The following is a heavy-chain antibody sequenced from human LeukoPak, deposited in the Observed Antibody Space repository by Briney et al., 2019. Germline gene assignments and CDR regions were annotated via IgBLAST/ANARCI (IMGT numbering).Heavy chain of an antibody. CDR1: GYTFTSYY. Sequence: ASVKVSCKASGYTFTSYYMHWVRQAPGQGLEWMGIINPSGGSTSYAQKFQGRVTMTRDTSTSTVYMELSSLRSEDTAVYYCARDIYSYGLPGYWGQGTLVTISS. D-gene: IGHD5-18*01. J-gene: IGHJ4*02. CDR3: ARDIYSYGLPGY. CDR2: INPSGGST. V-gene: IGHV1-46*01.